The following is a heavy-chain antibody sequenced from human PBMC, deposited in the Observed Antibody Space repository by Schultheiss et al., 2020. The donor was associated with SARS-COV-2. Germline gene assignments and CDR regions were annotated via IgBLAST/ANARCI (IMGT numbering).Heavy chain of an antibody. CDR1: GYTFTGYY. CDR2: INPNSGGT. CDR3: ARSAGWFDP. V-gene: IGHV1-2*06. Sequence: ASVKVSCKASGYTFTGYYMHWVRQAPGQGLEWMGRINPNSGGTNYAQKFQGRVTMTTDTSTSTAYMELRSLRSEDTAVYYCARSAGWFDPWGQGTLVTVSS. J-gene: IGHJ5*02.